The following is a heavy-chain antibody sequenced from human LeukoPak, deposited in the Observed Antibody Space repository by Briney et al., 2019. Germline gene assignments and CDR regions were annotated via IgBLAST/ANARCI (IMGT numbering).Heavy chain of an antibody. V-gene: IGHV4-59*08. J-gene: IGHJ5*02. CDR2: IYYSGST. D-gene: IGHD2-2*01. CDR3: ARGWGYCSSTSCSNWFDP. Sequence: SETLSLTCTVSGGSISSYYWSWIRQPPGKGLEWIGYIYYSGSTNYNPSLKSRVTISVDTSKNQFSLKLSSVTAADTAVYYCARGWGYCSSTSCSNWFDPWGQGTLVTVSS. CDR1: GGSISSYY.